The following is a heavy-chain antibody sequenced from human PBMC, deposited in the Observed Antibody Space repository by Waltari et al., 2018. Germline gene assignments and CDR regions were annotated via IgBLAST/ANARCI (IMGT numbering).Heavy chain of an antibody. CDR3: ARDGSSSGFDY. J-gene: IGHJ4*02. Sequence: QVQLQESGPGLVKPSETLSLTCTVSGGSISSYYWSWIRQPPGKGLAWIGYIYYSGSTNYNPSLKSRVTISVDTSKNQFSLKLSSVTAADTAVYYCARDGSSSGFDYWGQGTLVTVSS. V-gene: IGHV4-59*01. CDR1: GGSISSYY. CDR2: IYYSGST. D-gene: IGHD6-6*01.